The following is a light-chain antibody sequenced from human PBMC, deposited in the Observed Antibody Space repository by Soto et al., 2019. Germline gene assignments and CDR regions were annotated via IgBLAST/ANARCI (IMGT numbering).Light chain of an antibody. V-gene: IGKV3-20*01. CDR1: QSVSNNY. CDR2: GAS. J-gene: IGKJ1*01. Sequence: FVLTQSPGALSLSPCERATLSCRASQSVSNNYLAWYQQKPGQAPRLLIYGASNRATGIPDRFSGSGSGTDFTLTISRLEPEDFAVYYCQQYGSSGTFGQGTKVDIK. CDR3: QQYGSSGT.